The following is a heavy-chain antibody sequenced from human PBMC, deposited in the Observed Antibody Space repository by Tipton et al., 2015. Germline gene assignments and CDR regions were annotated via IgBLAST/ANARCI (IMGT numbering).Heavy chain of an antibody. D-gene: IGHD3/OR15-3a*01. CDR1: GFTFSTYA. Sequence: SLRLSCAASGFTFSTYAINWVRQPPGKGLEWVSGISSSGDSTYYADSVKGRFSISRDNSKSTLYLQMDSLRVEDTAQYYCAKGTGNGFPGGAGNDYWGQGTLVTVSS. V-gene: IGHV3-23*01. CDR3: AKGTGNGFPGGAGNDY. J-gene: IGHJ4*02. CDR2: ISSSGDST.